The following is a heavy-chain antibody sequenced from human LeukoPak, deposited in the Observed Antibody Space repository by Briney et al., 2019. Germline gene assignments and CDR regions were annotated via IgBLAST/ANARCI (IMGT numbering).Heavy chain of an antibody. D-gene: IGHD3-16*01. J-gene: IGHJ4*02. Sequence: SETLSLTCAVYGGSFSGYYWSWIRQPPGKGLEWIGEINHSGSTNYNPSLKSRVTISVDTSKNQFSLKLSSVTAADTAVYYCATENLGRCRGLIFDYWGQGTLVTVSS. CDR1: GGSFSGYY. CDR3: ATENLGRCRGLIFDY. V-gene: IGHV4-34*01. CDR2: INHSGST.